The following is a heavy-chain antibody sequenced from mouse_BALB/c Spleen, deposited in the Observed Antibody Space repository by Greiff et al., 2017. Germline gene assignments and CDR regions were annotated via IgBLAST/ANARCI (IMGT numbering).Heavy chain of an antibody. V-gene: IGHV5-12-1*01. CDR1: GFAFSSYD. CDR3: ARHRGKMITTTEAWFAY. J-gene: IGHJ3*01. D-gene: IGHD2-4*01. CDR2: ISSGGGST. Sequence: EVKVVESGGGLVKPGGSLKLSCAASGFAFSSYDMSWVRQTPEKRLEWVAYISSGGGSTYYPDTVKGRFTISRDNAKNTLYLQMSSLKSEDTAMYYCARHRGKMITTTEAWFAYWGQGTLVTVSA.